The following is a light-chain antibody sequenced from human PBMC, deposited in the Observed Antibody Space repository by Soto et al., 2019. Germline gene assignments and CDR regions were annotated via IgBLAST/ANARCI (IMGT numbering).Light chain of an antibody. V-gene: IGLV2-14*01. CDR1: SSDVGGYNY. Sequence: QSALTQPASVSGPPGQSITISCTETSSDVGGYNYVSWYQQHPGKAPKLMIYEVSNRPSGVSNRFSGSKSGNTASLTISGLQAEDEADYYCSSYTSSSIDYVFGTGTKLTVL. CDR2: EVS. J-gene: IGLJ1*01. CDR3: SSYTSSSIDYV.